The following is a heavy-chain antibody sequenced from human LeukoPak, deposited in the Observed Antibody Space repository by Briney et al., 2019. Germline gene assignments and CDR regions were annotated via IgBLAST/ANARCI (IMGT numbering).Heavy chain of an antibody. CDR3: ARVDGYKGVYYFDY. CDR1: GGSISSSSYY. Sequence: SETLSLTCTVSGGSISSSSYYWSWIRQPPGKGLEWIGYIYYSGSTNYNPSLKSRVTISVDTSKNQFSLKLSSVTAADTAVYYCARVDGYKGVYYFDYWGQGTLVTVSS. V-gene: IGHV4-61*05. J-gene: IGHJ4*02. CDR2: IYYSGST. D-gene: IGHD5-24*01.